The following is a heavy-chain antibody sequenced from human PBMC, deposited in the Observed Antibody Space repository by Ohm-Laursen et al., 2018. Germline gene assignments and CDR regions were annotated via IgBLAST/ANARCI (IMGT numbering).Heavy chain of an antibody. CDR1: GFTFSDYW. Sequence: SLRLSCTASGFTFSDYWMSWVRQAPGKGLEWVANIKQDGSEKYFLDSVKGRFTFSRDNAKNSVYLQMNSLRAEDTAVYYCARDVAHGGYGFGMDVWGQGTTVTVSS. V-gene: IGHV3-7*01. J-gene: IGHJ6*02. D-gene: IGHD5-12*01. CDR2: IKQDGSEK. CDR3: ARDVAHGGYGFGMDV.